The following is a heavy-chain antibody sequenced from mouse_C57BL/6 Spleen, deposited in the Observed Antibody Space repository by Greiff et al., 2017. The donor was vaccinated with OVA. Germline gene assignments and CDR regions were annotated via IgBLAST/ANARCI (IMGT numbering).Heavy chain of an antibody. CDR1: GYSITSGYY. V-gene: IGHV3-6*01. CDR2: ISYDGSN. CDR3: ARDGPFAY. Sequence: EVQLVESGPGLVKPSQSLSLTCSVTGYSITSGYYWNWIRQLPGNKLEWMGYISYDGSNNYNPSLKNRISITRDTSKNQFFLKLNSVTTEDTATYYCARDGPFAYWGQGTLVTVSA. J-gene: IGHJ3*01.